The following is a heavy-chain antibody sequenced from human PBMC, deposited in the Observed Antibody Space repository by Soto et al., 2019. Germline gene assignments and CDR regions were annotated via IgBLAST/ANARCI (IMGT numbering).Heavy chain of an antibody. V-gene: IGHV5-51*01. J-gene: IGHJ5*02. CDR1: GYSFTSYW. Sequence: PGESLKISCKGSGYSFTSYWIGWVRQMPGKGLEWMGIIYPGDSDTRYSPSFQGQDTISADKSISTAYLQWSSLKASDTDMYYCSRLVKYEGVKIRVESEKAGYNWFDPWGQGTLVTVSS. D-gene: IGHD3-10*01. CDR3: SRLVKYEGVKIRVESEKAGYNWFDP. CDR2: IYPGDSDT.